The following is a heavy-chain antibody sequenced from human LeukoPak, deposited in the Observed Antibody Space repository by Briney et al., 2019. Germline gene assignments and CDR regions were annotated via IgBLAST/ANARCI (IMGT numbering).Heavy chain of an antibody. CDR2: INWNGGST. D-gene: IGHD3-22*01. Sequence: GGSLRLSCAASGFTFDDYGMSWVRQAPGKGLEWVSGINWNGGSTGYADSVKGRFTISRDNAKNSLYLQMNSLRAEDTAVYYCAKSRYYYDSSGYPYYYMDVWGKGTTVTVSS. J-gene: IGHJ6*03. V-gene: IGHV3-20*04. CDR1: GFTFDDYG. CDR3: AKSRYYYDSSGYPYYYMDV.